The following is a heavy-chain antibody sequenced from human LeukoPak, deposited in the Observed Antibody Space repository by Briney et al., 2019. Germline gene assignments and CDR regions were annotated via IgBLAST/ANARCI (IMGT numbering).Heavy chain of an antibody. J-gene: IGHJ4*02. V-gene: IGHV4-39*01. D-gene: IGHD5-24*01. Sequence: SETLSLTCTVSGGSISSSSYYWGWIRQPPGKGLEWIGSIYYSGSTYYNPSLKSRVTISVDTSKNQFSLKLSSVTAADTAVYYCARYPTRRDGYNFGYWGQGTLVTVSS. CDR2: IYYSGST. CDR3: ARYPTRRDGYNFGY. CDR1: GGSISSSSYY.